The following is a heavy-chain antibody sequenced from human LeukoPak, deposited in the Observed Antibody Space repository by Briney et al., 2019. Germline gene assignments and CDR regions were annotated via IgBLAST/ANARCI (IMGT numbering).Heavy chain of an antibody. CDR3: AADLGYSGYAESAHFDY. J-gene: IGHJ4*02. CDR1: GYTLTELS. V-gene: IGHV1-24*01. CDR2: FDPEDGET. D-gene: IGHD5-12*01. Sequence: ASVKVSCKVSGYTLTELSMHWVRQAPGKGLEWMGGFDPEDGETIYAQKFQGTVTMTEDTSTDTAYMELSSLRSEDTAVYYCAADLGYSGYAESAHFDYWGQGTLVTVSS.